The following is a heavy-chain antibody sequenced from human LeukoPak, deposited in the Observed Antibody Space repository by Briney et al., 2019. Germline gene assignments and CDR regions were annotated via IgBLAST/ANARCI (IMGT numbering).Heavy chain of an antibody. V-gene: IGHV4-61*02. D-gene: IGHD3-22*01. CDR2: IYTSGST. J-gene: IGHJ4*02. Sequence: SETLSLTCTVSGGSISSGSYYWSWIRQPAGTGLEWIGRIYTSGSTNYNPSLKSRVTISVDTSKNQFSLKLSSVTAADTAVYYCARDSGYYDSSGYYYWGQGTLATVSS. CDR1: GGSISSGSYY. CDR3: ARDSGYYDSSGYYY.